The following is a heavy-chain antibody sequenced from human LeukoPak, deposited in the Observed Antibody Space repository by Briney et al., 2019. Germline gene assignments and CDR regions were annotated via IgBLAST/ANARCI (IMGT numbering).Heavy chain of an antibody. CDR1: GYSFTSYW. CDR3: ARPPHYDDYVWGSYRPEYYFDY. J-gene: IGHJ4*02. V-gene: IGHV5-51*01. Sequence: GESLKISCKGSGYSFTSYWIGWVRQMPGKGLEWMGIIYPGDSDTRYSPSFQGQFTISADKSISTAYLQWSSLNASATAMYYCARPPHYDDYVWGSYRPEYYFDYWGQGTLVTVSS. D-gene: IGHD3-16*02. CDR2: IYPGDSDT.